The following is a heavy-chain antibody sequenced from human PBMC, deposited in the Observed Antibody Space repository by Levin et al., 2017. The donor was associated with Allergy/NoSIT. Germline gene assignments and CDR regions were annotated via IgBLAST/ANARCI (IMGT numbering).Heavy chain of an antibody. CDR3: ARGRVKGWFDP. CDR2: INHSGST. CDR1: GGSFSGYY. J-gene: IGHJ5*02. Sequence: SGGSLRLSCAVYGGSFSGYYWSWIRQPPGKGLEWIGEINHSGSTNYNPSLKSRVTISVDTSKNQFSLKLSSVTAADTAVYYCARGRVKGWFDPWGQGTLVTVSS. D-gene: IGHD3-16*02. V-gene: IGHV4-34*01.